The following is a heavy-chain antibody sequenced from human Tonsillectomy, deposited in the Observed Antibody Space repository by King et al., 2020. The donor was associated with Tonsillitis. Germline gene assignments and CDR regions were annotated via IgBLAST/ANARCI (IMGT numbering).Heavy chain of an antibody. J-gene: IGHJ3*01. CDR3: AKDYVATMPRDAFDF. V-gene: IGHV3-23*01. Sequence: WVRQAPGKGLEWVSGISGSGGSTYSADSVKGRFTISRDNSKNTLYLQMNSLRAEDTAVYYCAKDYVATMPRDAFDFWGQGTMVTVSS. D-gene: IGHD5-12*01. CDR2: ISGSGGST.